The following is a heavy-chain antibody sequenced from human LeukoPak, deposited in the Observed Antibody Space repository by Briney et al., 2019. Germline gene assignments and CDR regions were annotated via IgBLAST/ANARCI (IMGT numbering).Heavy chain of an antibody. D-gene: IGHD3-9*01. V-gene: IGHV3-23*01. J-gene: IGHJ4*02. CDR3: AKDREGLRYFDWLLYY. CDR2: ISGSGGST. Sequence: GGSLRLSCAASGFTFSSYGMSWVRQAPGKGLEWVSAISGSGGSTYYADSVKGRFTISRDNSKNTLYLQMNSLRAEGTAVYYCAKDREGLRYFDWLLYYWGQGTLVTVSS. CDR1: GFTFSSYG.